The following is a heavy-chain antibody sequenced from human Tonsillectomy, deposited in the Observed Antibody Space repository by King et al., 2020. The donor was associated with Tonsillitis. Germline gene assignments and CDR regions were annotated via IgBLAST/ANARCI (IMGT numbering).Heavy chain of an antibody. J-gene: IGHJ4*02. CDR3: ASPVSPSGY. Sequence: VQLVESGGGLVQPGGSLRLSCAASEFTFSSYAMTWVRQAPGKGLEGFSTFSASGGRTYYADSVKGRFTISRDNSKNTLYLQMDSLRAEDTAIYYCASPVSPSGYWGRGTLVTVSS. D-gene: IGHD3-10*01. CDR1: EFTFSSYA. V-gene: IGHV3-23*04. CDR2: FSASGGRT.